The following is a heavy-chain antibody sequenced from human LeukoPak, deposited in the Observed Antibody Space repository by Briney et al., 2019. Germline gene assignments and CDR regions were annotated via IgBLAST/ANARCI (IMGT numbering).Heavy chain of an antibody. CDR2: ISGDHDYT. J-gene: IGHJ2*01. D-gene: IGHD4-17*01. V-gene: IGHV3-23*01. CDR1: GFTLSTYT. CDR3: AKEVLDYEIPYWYFDL. Sequence: GPLRLSCAASGFTLSTYTMSWVRQAPGKGLEWVSAISGDHDYTYYADSVKGRFTISRDNSKNTLYLQMNSLRAEDTAIYHCAKEVLDYEIPYWYFDLWGRGTLVTVSS.